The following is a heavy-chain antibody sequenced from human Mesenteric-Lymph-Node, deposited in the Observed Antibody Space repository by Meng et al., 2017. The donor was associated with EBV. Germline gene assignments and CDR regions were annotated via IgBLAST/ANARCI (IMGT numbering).Heavy chain of an antibody. V-gene: IGHV4-34*02. CDR1: GDSFSGYF. D-gene: IGHD4-23*01. CDR3: ARGGGVLTPLDY. J-gene: IGHJ4*02. Sequence: QVRCQQWGAGLLKPSEPLSLTCAVYGDSFSGYFWSWIRQPIGKGLEWIGEINHSGGTNYNPSLESRVTISVDASKNQFSLKLRSVTAADTAVYYCARGGGVLTPLDYWGQGGLVTVSS. CDR2: INHSGGT.